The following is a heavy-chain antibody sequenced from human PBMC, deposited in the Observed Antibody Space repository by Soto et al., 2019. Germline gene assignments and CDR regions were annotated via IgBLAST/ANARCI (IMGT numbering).Heavy chain of an antibody. D-gene: IGHD3-9*01. CDR1: GFTFSNYA. CDR2: ISGSGSST. V-gene: IGHV3-23*01. J-gene: IGHJ4*02. Sequence: EVHLLESGGGLVQPGGSLRLSCAASGFTFSNYAMTWVRQAPGKGLEWVSGISGSGSSTSYADSVKGRFTISRDNFKNTLYLQMNSLRAEDTAVYYCAKVDEHFLTGYPIDYWGQGTLVTVSS. CDR3: AKVDEHFLTGYPIDY.